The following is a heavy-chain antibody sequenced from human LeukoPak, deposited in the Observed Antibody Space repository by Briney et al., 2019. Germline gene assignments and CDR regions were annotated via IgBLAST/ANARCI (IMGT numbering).Heavy chain of an antibody. J-gene: IGHJ4*02. V-gene: IGHV3-21*01. CDR2: ISSSSSYI. D-gene: IGHD3-22*01. CDR3: HYYDSSGYPEYFDY. Sequence: GGSLRLSCAASGFTFSSYEMNWVRQAPGKGLEWVSSISSSSSYIYYADSVKGRFTISRDNAKNSLYLQMNSLRAEDTAVYYCHYYDSSGYPEYFDYWGQGTLVTVSS. CDR1: GFTFSSYE.